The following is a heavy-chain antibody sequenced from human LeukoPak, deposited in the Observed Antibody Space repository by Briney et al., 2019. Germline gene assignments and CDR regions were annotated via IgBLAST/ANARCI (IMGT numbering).Heavy chain of an antibody. J-gene: IGHJ4*02. D-gene: IGHD6-13*01. V-gene: IGHV4-39*01. CDR2: IYYSGST. CDR1: GGSISSSSYY. Sequence: SETLSLTCTVSGGSISSSSYYWGWIRQPPGKGLEWIGSIYYSGSTYYNPSLKSRVTISVDTSKNRFSLKLSSVTAADTAVYYCARPAEDSSSWYFDYWGQGTLVTVSS. CDR3: ARPAEDSSSWYFDY.